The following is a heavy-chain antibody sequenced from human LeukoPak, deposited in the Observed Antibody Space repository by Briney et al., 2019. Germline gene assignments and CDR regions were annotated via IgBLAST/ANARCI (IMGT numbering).Heavy chain of an antibody. Sequence: SETLSIPSSVYGGSFSGYYWSGNRPPPAMGPAWIGAISHNGSTNYTPSLNTSFTISVGTSKNQFSLKLSSLTAAATSLYSVARAPLRYRYGPTGRFDPWGQGTLVTVSS. CDR2: ISHNGST. D-gene: IGHD5-18*01. V-gene: IGHV4-34*01. CDR1: GGSFSGYY. CDR3: ARAPLRYRYGPTGRFDP. J-gene: IGHJ5*02.